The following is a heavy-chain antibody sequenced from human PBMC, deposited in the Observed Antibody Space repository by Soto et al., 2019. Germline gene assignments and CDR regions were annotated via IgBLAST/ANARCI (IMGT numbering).Heavy chain of an antibody. V-gene: IGHV4-30-2*01. D-gene: IGHD4-17*01. CDR3: ARAHYGDYGYGMDL. J-gene: IGHJ6*02. Sequence: SETLSLTCAVSGGSISSGGYSWSWIRQPPGKGLEWIGYIYHSGSTYYNPSLKSRVTISVDRSKNQFSLKLSSVTAADTAVYYCARAHYGDYGYGMDLWGQGTTVTVSS. CDR1: GGSISSGGYS. CDR2: IYHSGST.